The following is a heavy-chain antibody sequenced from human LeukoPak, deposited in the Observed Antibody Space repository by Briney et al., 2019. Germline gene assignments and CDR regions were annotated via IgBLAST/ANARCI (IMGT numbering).Heavy chain of an antibody. CDR3: AGLDYDFWSGYYANNWFDP. Sequence: SETLSLTCTVSGGSISSSSYYWGWIRQPPGKGLEWIGSIYYSGSTYYNPSLKSRVTISVDTSKNQFSLKLSSVTAADTAVYHCAGLDYDFWSGYYANNWFDPWGQGTLVTVSS. V-gene: IGHV4-39*01. D-gene: IGHD3-3*01. J-gene: IGHJ5*02. CDR2: IYYSGST. CDR1: GGSISSSSYY.